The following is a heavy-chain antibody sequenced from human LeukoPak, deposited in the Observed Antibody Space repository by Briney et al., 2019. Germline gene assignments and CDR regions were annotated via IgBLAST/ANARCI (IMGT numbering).Heavy chain of an antibody. V-gene: IGHV4-38-2*02. D-gene: IGHD2-2*01. CDR3: ARDPGIVVVPAAFDY. CDR2: IYHSGST. Sequence: SETLSLTCTVSGYSISSGYYWGWIRPPPGKGLEWIGSIYHSGSTYYNPSLKSRVTISVDTSKNQFSLKLSSVTAADTAVYYCARDPGIVVVPAAFDYWGQGTLVTVSS. CDR1: GYSISSGYY. J-gene: IGHJ4*02.